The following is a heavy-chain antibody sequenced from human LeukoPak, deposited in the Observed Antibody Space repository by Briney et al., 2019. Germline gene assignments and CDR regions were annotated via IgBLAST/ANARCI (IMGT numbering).Heavy chain of an antibody. D-gene: IGHD4/OR15-4a*01. V-gene: IGHV1-2*02. CDR3: ARGSLTLVVPGDAFDI. CDR1: GYTFTGYY. J-gene: IGHJ3*02. Sequence: RASVKVSCKASGYTFTGYYMHWVRQARGQGLEWMGWINPNSGGTNYAQKFQGRVTMTRDTSITTAYMELSRLRSDDTAVYYCARGSLTLVVPGDAFDIWGQGTMVTVSS. CDR2: INPNSGGT.